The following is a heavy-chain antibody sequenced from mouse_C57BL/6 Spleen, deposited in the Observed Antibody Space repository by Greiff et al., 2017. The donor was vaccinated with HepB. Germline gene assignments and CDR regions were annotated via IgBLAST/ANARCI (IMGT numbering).Heavy chain of an antibody. V-gene: IGHV5-4*01. CDR1: GFTFSSYA. CDR3: ARERRAMDY. J-gene: IGHJ4*01. CDR2: ISDGGSYT. Sequence: EVHLVESGGGLVKPGGSLKLSCAASGFTFSSYAMSWVRQTPEKRLEWVATISDGGSYTYYPDNVKGRFTISRDNAKNNLYLQMSHLKSEDTAMYYCARERRAMDYWGQGTSVTVSS.